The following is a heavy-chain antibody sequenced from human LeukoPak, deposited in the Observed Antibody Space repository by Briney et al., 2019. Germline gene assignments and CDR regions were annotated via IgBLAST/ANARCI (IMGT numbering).Heavy chain of an antibody. CDR1: GFTFSSYA. CDR2: ISSNGGST. D-gene: IGHD6-13*01. J-gene: IGHJ4*02. V-gene: IGHV3-64D*06. CDR3: VKDRVSISSSGYFDY. Sequence: GGSLRLSCSASGFTFSSYAMHWVRQAPGKGLEYVSAISSNGGSTYYADSVKGRFTISRDNSKNTLYLQMSSPRAEDTAVYYCVKDRVSISSSGYFDYWGQGTLVTVSS.